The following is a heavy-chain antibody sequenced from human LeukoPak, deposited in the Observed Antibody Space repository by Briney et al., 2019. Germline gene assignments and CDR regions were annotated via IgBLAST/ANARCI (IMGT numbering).Heavy chain of an antibody. V-gene: IGHV4-59*01. CDR2: IYYSGST. D-gene: IGHD6-13*01. Sequence: SETLSLTCTVSGGSINNYYWSWVRQPPGKGLEWIGYIYYSGSTNYNPSLRSRVTISVDTSKNQFSLKLSSVTAADTAVYYCARERSSWYTQNYYYYYMDGWGKGTTVTISS. J-gene: IGHJ6*03. CDR3: ARERSSWYTQNYYYYYMDG. CDR1: GGSINNYY.